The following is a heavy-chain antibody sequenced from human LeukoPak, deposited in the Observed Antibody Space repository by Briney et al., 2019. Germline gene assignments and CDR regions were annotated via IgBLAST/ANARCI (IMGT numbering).Heavy chain of an antibody. D-gene: IGHD3-22*01. J-gene: IGHJ4*02. CDR2: ISWDSGSV. CDR3: AKGNSYDSSGLPFDY. Sequence: GGSLRLSCAASGFTFDDYTMHWVRQAPGKGLEWVSGISWDSGSVDSADSVKGRFTISRDNARNSLYLQMNSLRAEDTALYYCAKGNSYDSSGLPFDYWGQGTLVTVSS. CDR1: GFTFDDYT. V-gene: IGHV3-9*01.